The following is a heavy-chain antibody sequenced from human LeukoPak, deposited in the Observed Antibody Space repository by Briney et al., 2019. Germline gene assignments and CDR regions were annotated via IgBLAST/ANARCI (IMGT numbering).Heavy chain of an antibody. CDR3: ASYFDWLFRYFDY. V-gene: IGHV4-39*01. D-gene: IGHD3-9*01. CDR2: IYYSGST. Sequence: SETLSLTCTVSGGSISSYYWGWIRQPPGKGLEWIGSIYYSGSTYYNPSLKSRVTISVDTSKNQFSLKLSSVTAADTAVYYCASYFDWLFRYFDYWGQGTLVTVSS. J-gene: IGHJ4*02. CDR1: GGSISSYY.